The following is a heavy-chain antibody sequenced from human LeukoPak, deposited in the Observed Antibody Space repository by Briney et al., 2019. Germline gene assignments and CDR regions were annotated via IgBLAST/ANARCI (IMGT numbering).Heavy chain of an antibody. CDR1: GFTFSTYA. Sequence: GGSLRLSCAASGFTFSTYAMSWVRQAPGKGLEWVSATSAGGATIYYADSVKGRFTVSRDNSKNTLYLQINSLRAEDTAVYYCAKDSGGTYFYYYYYMDVWGKGTTVTVSS. V-gene: IGHV3-23*01. CDR2: TSAGGATI. J-gene: IGHJ6*03. CDR3: AKDSGGTYFYYYYYMDV. D-gene: IGHD1-26*01.